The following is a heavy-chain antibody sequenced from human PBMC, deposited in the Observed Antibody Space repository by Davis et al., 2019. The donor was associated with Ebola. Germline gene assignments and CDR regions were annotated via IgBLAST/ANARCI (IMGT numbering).Heavy chain of an antibody. Sequence: GESLKISCAASGFTFSSYAMHWVRQAPGKGLEWVAVISYDGSNKYYADSVKGRFTISRDNSKNTLYLQMNSLRAEDTAVYYCAKDQDYCFGYYYYGMDVWGQGTTVTVSS. CDR3: AKDQDYCFGYYYYGMDV. J-gene: IGHJ6*02. CDR1: GFTFSSYA. CDR2: ISYDGSNK. D-gene: IGHD2/OR15-2a*01. V-gene: IGHV3-30-3*01.